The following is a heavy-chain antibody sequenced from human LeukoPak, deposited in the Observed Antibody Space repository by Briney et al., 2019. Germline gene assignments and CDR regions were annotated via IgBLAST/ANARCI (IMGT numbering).Heavy chain of an antibody. CDR1: GFIFSSYS. CDR2: ISSSSTI. D-gene: IGHD5-12*01. J-gene: IGHJ4*02. Sequence: GGSLRLSCAASGFIFSSYSMNWVRQAPGKGLEWVSYISSSSTIYYADSVKGRFTISRDNAKNSLYLQMNSLRAEDTALYYCATNGGGDSGYGNFDYWGQGTLVTVSS. CDR3: ATNGGGDSGYGNFDY. V-gene: IGHV3-48*01.